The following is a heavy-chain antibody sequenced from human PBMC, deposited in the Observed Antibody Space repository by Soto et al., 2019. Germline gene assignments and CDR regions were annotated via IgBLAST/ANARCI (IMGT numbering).Heavy chain of an antibody. Sequence: EVHLVESGGGLVQPGGSLRLSCAASGFTFSSYSLNWVRQAPGKGLEWVSYITSSGTTVYYADSVRGRFTISRDIAKNALYLIRNRLKDCDAVGYCGTRWSSISAYYFYLWGLGILVTVSS. CDR2: ITSSGTTV. CDR1: GFTFSSYS. J-gene: IGHJ4*02. V-gene: IGHV3-48*02. CDR3: TRWSSISAYYFYL. D-gene: IGHD6-13*01.